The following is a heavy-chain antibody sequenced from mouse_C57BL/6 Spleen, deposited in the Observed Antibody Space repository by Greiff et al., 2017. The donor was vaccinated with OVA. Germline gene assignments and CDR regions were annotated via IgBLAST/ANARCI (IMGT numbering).Heavy chain of an antibody. J-gene: IGHJ4*01. CDR3: ARPRSGYGAMDY. Sequence: QVQLQQPGAELVKPGASVKMSCKASGYTFTSYWITWVKQRPGQGLEWIGDIYPGSGSTNYNEKFKSKATLTVDTSSSTAYMQISSLTSEDSAVYYCARPRSGYGAMDYWGQGTSVTVSS. V-gene: IGHV1-55*01. CDR1: GYTFTSYW. D-gene: IGHD3-2*02. CDR2: IYPGSGST.